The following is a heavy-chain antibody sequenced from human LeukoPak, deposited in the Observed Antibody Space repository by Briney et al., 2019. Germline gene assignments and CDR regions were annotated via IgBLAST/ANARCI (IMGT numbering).Heavy chain of an antibody. Sequence: ASVKVSCKASGYTFTSYYMHWVRQAPGQGLEWMGIINPSGGSTSYAQKFQGRVTMTRDTSTSTAYMELRSLRSDDTAVYYCARFFRDSSSTAPYYYYYMDVWGKGTTVTVSS. D-gene: IGHD6-6*01. CDR3: ARFFRDSSSTAPYYYYYMDV. V-gene: IGHV1-46*01. J-gene: IGHJ6*03. CDR2: INPSGGST. CDR1: GYTFTSYY.